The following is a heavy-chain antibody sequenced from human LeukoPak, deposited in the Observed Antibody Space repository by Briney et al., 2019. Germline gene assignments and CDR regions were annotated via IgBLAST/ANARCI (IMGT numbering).Heavy chain of an antibody. D-gene: IGHD3-22*01. CDR2: ISYDGVNI. CDR1: GFTFITSA. CDR3: ARPITTYYYDSSGPFEY. J-gene: IGHJ4*02. Sequence: PGRSLRLSCAASGFTFITSAMHWVRQPPGEGLEWVAVISYDGVNIYYADSVEGRFTISRDNSKNTLYLQMHSLRAEDTAVYYCARPITTYYYDSSGPFEYWGQGTLVTVSS. V-gene: IGHV3-30*04.